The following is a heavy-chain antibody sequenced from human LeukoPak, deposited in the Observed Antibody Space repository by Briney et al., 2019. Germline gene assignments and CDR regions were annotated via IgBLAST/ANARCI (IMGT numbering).Heavy chain of an antibody. D-gene: IGHD3-10*01. CDR1: GFSLSNARMG. V-gene: IGHV2-26*01. J-gene: IGHJ4*02. CDR2: IFSNDEK. CDR3: ARIITMVRAVIVFDY. Sequence: GSGPTLVNPTETLTLTCTVSGFSLSNARMGVSWIRQPPGKALEWLAHIFSNDEKSYSTSLKSRLTISKDTSKSQVVLTMTNMDPVDTATYYCARIITMVRAVIVFDYWGQGTLVTVSS.